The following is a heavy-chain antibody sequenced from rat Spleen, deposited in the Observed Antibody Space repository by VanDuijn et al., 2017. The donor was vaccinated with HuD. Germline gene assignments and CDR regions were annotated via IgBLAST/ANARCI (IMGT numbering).Heavy chain of an antibody. Sequence: EVQLVESGGGLVQPGRSLKLSCAASGFTFSDYNMAWVRQAPKKGLEWVAAITYDGSSTYCRASVKGRFTISRDNAKSTLYLQLDSLKSEDTAIYYCARNWELDYWGQGVMVTVSS. D-gene: IGHD5-1*01. CDR1: GFTFSDYN. CDR2: ITYDGSST. J-gene: IGHJ2*01. CDR3: ARNWELDY. V-gene: IGHV5-7*01.